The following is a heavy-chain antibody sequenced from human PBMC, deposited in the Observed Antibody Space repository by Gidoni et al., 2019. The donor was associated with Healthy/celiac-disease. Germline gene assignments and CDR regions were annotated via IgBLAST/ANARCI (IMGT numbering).Heavy chain of an antibody. J-gene: IGHJ3*02. V-gene: IGHV3-23*01. CDR1: GFTFSSYA. D-gene: IGHD3-10*01. CDR2: ISGSGGST. Sequence: EVQLLESGGGLVQPGGSLRLSCAASGFTFSSYARSWVRQAPGKGLEWVSAISGSGGSTYYADSVKGRFTISRDNSKNTLYLQMNSLRAEDTAVYYCAKDSDYYGSGAFSDAFDIWGQGTMVTVSS. CDR3: AKDSDYYGSGAFSDAFDI.